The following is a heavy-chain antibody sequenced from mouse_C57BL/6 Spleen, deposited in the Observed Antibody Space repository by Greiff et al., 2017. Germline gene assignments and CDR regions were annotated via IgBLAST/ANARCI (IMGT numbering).Heavy chain of an antibody. V-gene: IGHV1-55*01. CDR3: ARYYYGSSYGY. J-gene: IGHJ2*01. CDR1: GYTFTSYW. D-gene: IGHD1-1*01. CDR2: IYPGSGST. Sequence: VQLQQSGAELVKPGASVKMSCKASGYTFTSYWITWVKQRPGQGLEWIGDIYPGSGSTNYNEKFKSKATLTVDTSSSTAYMQLSSLTSEDSAVYYCARYYYGSSYGYWGQGTTLTVSS.